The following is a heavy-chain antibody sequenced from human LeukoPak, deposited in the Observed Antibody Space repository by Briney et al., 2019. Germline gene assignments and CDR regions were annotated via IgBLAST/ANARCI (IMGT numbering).Heavy chain of an antibody. J-gene: IGHJ6*03. CDR3: ARDRGFSSGWVNYYYMDV. D-gene: IGHD6-19*01. Sequence: GGSLRLSCAASGFTFSSYSMNWVRQAPGKGLEWVSYISSSGSTIYYADSVKGRFTISRDNAKNSLYLQMNSLRPEDTAVYYCARDRGFSSGWVNYYYMDVWGKGTTVTVSS. V-gene: IGHV3-48*04. CDR1: GFTFSSYS. CDR2: ISSSGSTI.